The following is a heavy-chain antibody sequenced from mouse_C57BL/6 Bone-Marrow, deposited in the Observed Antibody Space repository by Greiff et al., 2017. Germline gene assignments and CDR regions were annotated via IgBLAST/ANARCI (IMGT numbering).Heavy chain of an antibody. CDR2: IFPGSGST. CDR1: GYTFTSHW. J-gene: IGHJ3*01. V-gene: IGHV1-56*01. CDR3: ASYGRNPAY. D-gene: IGHD1-1*01. Sequence: VKLLESGPELVRPGASVKISCKASGYTFTSHWMQWVRQRPGQGLEWIGEIFPGSGSTYYNEKVKGKATLTVDTSSSTAYMQLSSLTDAAAAFYFWASYGRNPAYWGQGTLVTVSA.